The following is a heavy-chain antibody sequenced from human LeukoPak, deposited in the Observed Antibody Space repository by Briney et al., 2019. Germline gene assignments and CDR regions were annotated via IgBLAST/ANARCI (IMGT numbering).Heavy chain of an antibody. V-gene: IGHV1-69*13. CDR3: ARGGCTNGVCYTVYGMDV. D-gene: IGHD2-8*01. CDR2: IIPIFGTA. Sequence: SVKVSCKASGGTFSSYAISWVRQAPGQGLEWMGGIIPIFGTANYAQKFQGRVTITADESTSTAYMELSSLRSEDTAVYYCARGGCTNGVCYTVYGMDVWGQGTTVTVSS. J-gene: IGHJ6*02. CDR1: GGTFSSYA.